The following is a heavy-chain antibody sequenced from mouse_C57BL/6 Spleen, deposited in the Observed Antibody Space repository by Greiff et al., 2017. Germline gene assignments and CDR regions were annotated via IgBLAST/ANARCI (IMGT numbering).Heavy chain of an antibody. D-gene: IGHD2-4*01. V-gene: IGHV1-76*01. CDR3: ARGRDSHYDEDAMDY. CDR2: IYPGSGNT. CDR1: GYTFTDYY. Sequence: VKLVESGAELVRPGASVKLSCKASGYTFTDYYINWVKQRPGQGLEWIARIYPGSGNTYYNEKFKGKATLTAEKSSNTAYMQLSSLTSEDSAVYFCARGRDSHYDEDAMDYWGQGTSVTVSS. J-gene: IGHJ4*01.